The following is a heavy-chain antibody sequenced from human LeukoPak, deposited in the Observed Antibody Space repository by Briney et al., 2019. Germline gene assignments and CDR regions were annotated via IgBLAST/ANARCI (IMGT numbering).Heavy chain of an antibody. CDR1: GFTFSSYA. J-gene: IGHJ4*02. D-gene: IGHD3-22*01. CDR2: ISGSGGST. V-gene: IGHV3-23*01. Sequence: PGGSLRLSCAASGFTFSSYAMSWVRQAPGRGLEWVSAISGSGGSTYYADSVKGRFTISRDNSKNTLYLQMNSLRAEDTAVYYCAKDRGVYYYDSSGDYWGQGTLVTVSS. CDR3: AKDRGVYYYDSSGDY.